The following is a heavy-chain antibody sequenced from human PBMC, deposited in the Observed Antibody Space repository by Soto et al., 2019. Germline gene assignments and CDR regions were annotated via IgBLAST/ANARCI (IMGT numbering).Heavy chain of an antibody. CDR3: ARDIVGGVTRVNWFDP. V-gene: IGHV1-18*01. CDR2: ISAYNGNT. J-gene: IGHJ5*02. CDR1: GYTFTSYG. D-gene: IGHD2-8*02. Sequence: GASVKVSCKASGYTFTSYGISWVRQAPGQGLEWMGWISAYNGNTNYAQKLQGRATMTTDTSTSTAYMELRSLRSDDTAVYYCARDIVGGVTRVNWFDPWGQGTLVTVSS.